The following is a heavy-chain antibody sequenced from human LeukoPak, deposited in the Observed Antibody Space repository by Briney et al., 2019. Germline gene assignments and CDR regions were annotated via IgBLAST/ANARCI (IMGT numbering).Heavy chain of an antibody. Sequence: GGSLRLSCGASGFTFSSYWMAWVRQSPGKGLEWVAEINEDGSVKYYVDSMKGRFTISRDNAKNSLYLQMNSLGAEDTAVYYCAKVPRDSDCYWGQGTLVTVSS. CDR1: GFTFSSYW. D-gene: IGHD2-21*02. CDR2: INEDGSVK. J-gene: IGHJ4*02. CDR3: AKVPRDSDCY. V-gene: IGHV3-7*01.